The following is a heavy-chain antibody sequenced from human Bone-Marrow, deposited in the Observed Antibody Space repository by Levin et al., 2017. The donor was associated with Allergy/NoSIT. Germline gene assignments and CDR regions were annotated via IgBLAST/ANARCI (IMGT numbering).Heavy chain of an antibody. D-gene: IGHD5-18*01. CDR1: GYDFTRYW. Sequence: GESLKISCEGSGYDFTRYWIGWVRQMPGKGLEWMGLIYPGDSDTKFSPYFQGQVTISADKSITTAYLQWSSLKASDTAMYYCAISGYKYDDSFDIWGQGTLVTVSS. CDR3: AISGYKYDDSFDI. J-gene: IGHJ3*02. V-gene: IGHV5-51*01. CDR2: IYPGDSDT.